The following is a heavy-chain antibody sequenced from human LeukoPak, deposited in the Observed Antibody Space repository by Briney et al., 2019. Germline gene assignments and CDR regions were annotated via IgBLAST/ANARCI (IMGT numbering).Heavy chain of an antibody. V-gene: IGHV4-30-4*07. Sequence: SETLSLTCAVSGGSIRSGGYSWSWIRQAPGKKLEWIGYIYYSGSTYYNPSLKSRVTISVDTAKNQFSLKLSSVTAADTAVYYCARGVRSYYYYYMDVWGKGTTVTISS. D-gene: IGHD3-10*01. CDR2: IYYSGST. CDR1: GGSIRSGGYS. CDR3: ARGVRSYYYYYMDV. J-gene: IGHJ6*03.